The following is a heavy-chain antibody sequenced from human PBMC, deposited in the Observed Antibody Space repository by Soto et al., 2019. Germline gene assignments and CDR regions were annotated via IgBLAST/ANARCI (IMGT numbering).Heavy chain of an antibody. V-gene: IGHV3-64D*06. CDR3: VKDRAYYDYVWGSYRSTHYFDY. Sequence: GGSLRLSCSASGFTFSSYAMHWVRQAPGKGLEYVSAISSNGGSTYYADSVKGRFTISRDNSKNTLYLQMSSLRAEDTAVYYCVKDRAYYDYVWGSYRSTHYFDYWGQGTLVTVSS. J-gene: IGHJ4*02. CDR2: ISSNGGST. CDR1: GFTFSSYA. D-gene: IGHD3-16*02.